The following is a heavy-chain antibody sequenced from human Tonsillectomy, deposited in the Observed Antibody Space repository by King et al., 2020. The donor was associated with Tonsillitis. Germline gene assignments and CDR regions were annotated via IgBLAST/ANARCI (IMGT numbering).Heavy chain of an antibody. J-gene: IGHJ5*02. D-gene: IGHD2-21*01. CDR2: IYYSGSS. CDR3: AGLRDELFDP. V-gene: IGHV4-59*01. Sequence: VQLQESGPGLVKPSETLSLTCAVSGGSISSYFWSWIRQPPGKGLEWIGYIYYSGSSKYHLSLKSRVTMSVDRSKKQVSLKLSSVTAADTAVYYCAGLRDELFDPWGQGTLVIVSS. CDR1: GGSISSYF.